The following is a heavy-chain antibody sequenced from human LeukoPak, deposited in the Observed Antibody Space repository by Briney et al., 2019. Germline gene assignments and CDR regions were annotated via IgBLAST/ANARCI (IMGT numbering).Heavy chain of an antibody. Sequence: GGSLRLSCAASGFTVSSNYMSWVRQAPGKGLEWVSVIYSGGSTYYADSVKGRFTISRDNSKNTLYLQMNSLRAEDTAVYYCARVGTYYDILTGYYNYWFDPWGRGTLVTVSS. CDR2: IYSGGST. V-gene: IGHV3-66*01. CDR1: GFTVSSNY. CDR3: ARVGTYYDILTGYYNYWFDP. D-gene: IGHD3-9*01. J-gene: IGHJ5*02.